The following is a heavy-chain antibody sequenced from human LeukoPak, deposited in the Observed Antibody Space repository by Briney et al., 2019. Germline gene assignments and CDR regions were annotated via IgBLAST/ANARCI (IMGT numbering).Heavy chain of an antibody. J-gene: IGHJ5*02. CDR1: GGSISSYY. D-gene: IGHD6-13*01. CDR2: IYYSGST. V-gene: IGHV4-59*08. Sequence: SETLSLTCTVSGGSISSYYWSWIRQPPGKGLEWIGYIYYSGSTNYNPSLKSRVTISVDTSKNQFSLKLSSVTAADTAVYYCAKTGDSSSWYEEELWFDPWGQGTLVTVPS. CDR3: AKTGDSSSWYEEELWFDP.